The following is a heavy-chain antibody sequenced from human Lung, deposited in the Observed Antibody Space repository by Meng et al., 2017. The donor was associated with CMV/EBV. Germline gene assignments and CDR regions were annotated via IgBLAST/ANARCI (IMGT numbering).Heavy chain of an antibody. CDR2: INPNTGGT. D-gene: IGHD3-10*01. CDR1: AYIFTLYY. V-gene: IGHV1-2*02. Sequence: SVXETXXADAYIFTLYYIHWVRQPPGQGLEWMGWINPNTGGTNSAQIFQGRVTMTRDTSISTDYLDLSRQTSDDTARDDYSSERGLGFSGLNDALDIWGQVTXVTVSS. J-gene: IGHJ3*02. CDR3: SSERGLGFSGLNDALDI.